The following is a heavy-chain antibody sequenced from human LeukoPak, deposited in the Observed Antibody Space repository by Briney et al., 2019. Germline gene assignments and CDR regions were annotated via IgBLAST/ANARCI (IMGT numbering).Heavy chain of an antibody. Sequence: GGSLRLSCAVSGLTFSSSWMDWVRQAPGRGLEWVASINPDGNKKYSADSVKGRFTISRDNAENSLYLQMNSLRAEDTAFYYCARDLAYSRLDYWGQGMLVTVSS. J-gene: IGHJ4*02. D-gene: IGHD5-18*01. CDR3: ARDLAYSRLDY. V-gene: IGHV3-7*01. CDR1: GLTFSSSW. CDR2: INPDGNKK.